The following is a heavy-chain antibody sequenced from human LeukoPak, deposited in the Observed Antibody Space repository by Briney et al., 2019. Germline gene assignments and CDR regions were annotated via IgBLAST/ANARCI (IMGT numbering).Heavy chain of an antibody. Sequence: ASVKVSCKASGYTFTSYYMHWVRQAPGQGLERMGIINPSGGSTSYAQKFQGRVTMTRDTSTSTVYMELSSLRSEDTAVYYCARDVRFLEWLSYNWFDPWGQGTLVTVSS. D-gene: IGHD3-3*01. J-gene: IGHJ5*02. V-gene: IGHV1-46*01. CDR1: GYTFTSYY. CDR2: INPSGGST. CDR3: ARDVRFLEWLSYNWFDP.